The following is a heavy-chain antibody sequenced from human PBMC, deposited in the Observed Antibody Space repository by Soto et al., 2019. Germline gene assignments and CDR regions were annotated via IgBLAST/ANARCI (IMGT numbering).Heavy chain of an antibody. CDR3: ARAPSQNWFDP. Sequence: SETLSLTCAVYGGSFSGYYWSWIRQPPGKGLEWIGEINHSGSTNYNPSLKSRVTISVDTSKNQFSLKLSSVTAADTAVYYCARAPSQNWFDPWGQGTLVTVS. V-gene: IGHV4-34*01. CDR2: INHSGST. CDR1: GGSFSGYY. D-gene: IGHD2-2*01. J-gene: IGHJ5*02.